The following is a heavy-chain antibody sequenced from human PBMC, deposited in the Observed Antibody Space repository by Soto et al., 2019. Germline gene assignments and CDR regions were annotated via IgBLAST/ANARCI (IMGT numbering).Heavy chain of an antibody. CDR1: GGSISSYY. V-gene: IGHV4-59*01. Sequence: PSETLSLTCTVSGGSISSYYWSWIRQPPGKGLEWIGYIYYSGSTNYNPSLKSRVTISVDTSKNQFSLKLSSVTAADTAVYYCARVPYCSSTSCYAGDNWFDPWGQGTQVTVSS. J-gene: IGHJ5*02. CDR2: IYYSGST. D-gene: IGHD2-2*01. CDR3: ARVPYCSSTSCYAGDNWFDP.